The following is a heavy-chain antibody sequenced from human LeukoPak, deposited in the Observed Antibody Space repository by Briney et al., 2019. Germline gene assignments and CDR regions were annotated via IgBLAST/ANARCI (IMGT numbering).Heavy chain of an antibody. CDR3: ARRTAGSLDY. CDR2: INPNSGGT. Sequence: GASVKVSCKASGYTFTVYYMHWVRHAPGQGLEWMGWINPNSGGTKYTQKFQGRVTMTRDTYISTAYMGLSRLRSDDTAVYYCARRTAGSLDYWGQGTLVTVSS. J-gene: IGHJ4*02. CDR1: GYTFTVYY. D-gene: IGHD6-13*01. V-gene: IGHV1-2*02.